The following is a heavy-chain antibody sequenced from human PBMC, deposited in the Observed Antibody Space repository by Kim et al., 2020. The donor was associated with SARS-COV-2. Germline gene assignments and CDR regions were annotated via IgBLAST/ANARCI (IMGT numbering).Heavy chain of an antibody. J-gene: IGHJ3*02. D-gene: IGHD1-1*01. CDR2: IHEDGST. V-gene: IGHV4-59*08. CDR3: ARTTHPFDI. Sequence: SETLSITCTVSGASISSYYWSWIRQPPGKTLEWMGYIHEDGSTSYNPSLKSRLTISMNSSKNQFSLTLISVTAADTAVYYCARTTHPFDIWGHGTMVTVSS. CDR1: GASISSYY.